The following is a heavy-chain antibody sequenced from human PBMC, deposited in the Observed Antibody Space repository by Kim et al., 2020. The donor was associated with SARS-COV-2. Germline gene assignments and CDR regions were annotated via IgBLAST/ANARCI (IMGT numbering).Heavy chain of an antibody. CDR2: IYYSGST. V-gene: IGHV4-59*01. J-gene: IGHJ3*02. D-gene: IGHD3-22*01. CDR1: GGPFSSYY. Sequence: SETLSLTCTVSGGPFSSYYWSWIRQSPGKGLEWIGYIYYSGSTNYNPSLKTRVTISVDTSKNQSSLNLNSVTAADTAVYYCERGEHSSDYYPVVIWGQGTLVTVSS. CDR3: ERGEHSSDYYPVVI.